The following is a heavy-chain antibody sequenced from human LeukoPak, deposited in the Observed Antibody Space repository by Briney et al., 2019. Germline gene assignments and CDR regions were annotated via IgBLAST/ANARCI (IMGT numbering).Heavy chain of an antibody. CDR3: ARVLAKMYYFDY. CDR1: GYSISSGYY. J-gene: IGHJ4*02. Sequence: PSETLSLTCTVSGYSISSGYYWGWIRQPPGKGLEWIGSIYHSGSTYYNPSLKSRVTISVDTSKNQFSLKLSSVTAADTAVYYCARVLAKMYYFDYWGQGTLVTVSS. CDR2: IYHSGST. D-gene: IGHD5-24*01. V-gene: IGHV4-38-2*02.